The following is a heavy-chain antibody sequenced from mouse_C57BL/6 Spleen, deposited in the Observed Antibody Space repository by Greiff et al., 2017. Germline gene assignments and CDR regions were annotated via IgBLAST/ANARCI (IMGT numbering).Heavy chain of an antibody. CDR2: IDPENGDT. Sequence: EVQLQQSGAELVRPGASVKLSCTASGFNIKDDYMHWVKQRPEQGLEWIGWIDPENGDTEYASKFQGKATITADTSSNTAYLQLSSLTSEDTAVYYCTTGGDGFAYWGQGTLVTVSA. CDR1: GFNIKDDY. V-gene: IGHV14-4*01. CDR3: TTGGDGFAY. J-gene: IGHJ3*01.